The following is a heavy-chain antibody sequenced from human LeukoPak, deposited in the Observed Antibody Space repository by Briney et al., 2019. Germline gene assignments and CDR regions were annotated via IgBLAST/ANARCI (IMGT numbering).Heavy chain of an antibody. CDR3: ARVVPDGYSDY. V-gene: IGHV4-59*01. CDR1: GDSISSYY. CDR2: IYYSGSPT. Sequence: ASETLSLTCTVSGDSISSYYWSWIRQPPGRGLEWIGYIYYSGSPTQYNPSLKSRVTISVDTSKNQFSLNPSSVTAADTAVYYCARVVPDGYSDYWGQGTLVTVSS. D-gene: IGHD5-24*01. J-gene: IGHJ4*02.